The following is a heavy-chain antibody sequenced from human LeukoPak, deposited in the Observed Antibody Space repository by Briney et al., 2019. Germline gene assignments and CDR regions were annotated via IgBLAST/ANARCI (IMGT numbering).Heavy chain of an antibody. D-gene: IGHD1-20*01. CDR3: AKTLGRNWNHFDY. CDR2: IFVSGST. CDR1: GDSIRSYY. J-gene: IGHJ4*02. V-gene: IGHV4-4*07. Sequence: SETLSLTCTVSGDSIRSYYWSWIRQPAGKGLEWIGRIFVSGSTNYNPSLKNRLTMSVDTSRTQFSLRLTSVTAADTAIYYCAKTLGRNWNHFDYWGQGILVIVSS.